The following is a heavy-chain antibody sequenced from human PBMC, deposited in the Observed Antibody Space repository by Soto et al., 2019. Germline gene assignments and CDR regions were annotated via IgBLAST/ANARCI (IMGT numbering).Heavy chain of an antibody. J-gene: IGHJ4*02. V-gene: IGHV4-34*01. Sequence: SETLSLTCAVYGGSFSGYYWSWIRQPPGKGLEWIGEINHSGSTNYNPSLKSRVTISVDTSKNQFSLKLSSVTAADTAVYYCARSCSSTSCPTSFDYWGQGTLVTVSS. CDR1: GGSFSGYY. D-gene: IGHD2-2*01. CDR3: ARSCSSTSCPTSFDY. CDR2: INHSGST.